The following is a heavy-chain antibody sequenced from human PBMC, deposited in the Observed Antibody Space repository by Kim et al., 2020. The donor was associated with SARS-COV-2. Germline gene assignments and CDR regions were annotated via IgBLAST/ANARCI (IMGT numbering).Heavy chain of an antibody. J-gene: IGHJ4*02. CDR1: GFTFSSYS. Sequence: GGSLRLSCAASGFTFSSYSMNWVRQAPGKGLEWVSSISSSSSYIYYADSVKGRFTISRDNAKNSLYLQMNSLRAEDTAVYYCARDWYWNYDPYFDYWGQGTLVTVSS. CDR3: ARDWYWNYDPYFDY. V-gene: IGHV3-21*01. D-gene: IGHD1-7*01. CDR2: ISSSSSYI.